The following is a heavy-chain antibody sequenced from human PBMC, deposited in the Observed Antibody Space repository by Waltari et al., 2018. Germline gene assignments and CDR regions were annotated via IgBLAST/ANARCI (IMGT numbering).Heavy chain of an antibody. CDR3: GRLEGQLVEY. CDR1: GYSISSGFY. D-gene: IGHD6-6*01. Sequence: QVQLQESGPGLVKPSETLSLTCVVSGYSISSGFYWGWIRQPPGKGLAWIASIHHSGITNYNPSRQGRVIISVDTSKNQFSLKLNSVTATDTAVYYCGRLEGQLVEYWGQGTLVTVSS. V-gene: IGHV4-38-2*01. J-gene: IGHJ4*02. CDR2: IHHSGIT.